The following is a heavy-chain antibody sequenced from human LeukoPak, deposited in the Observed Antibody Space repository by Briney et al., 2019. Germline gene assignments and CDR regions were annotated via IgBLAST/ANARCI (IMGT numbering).Heavy chain of an antibody. J-gene: IGHJ4*02. CDR2: IDPSDSYT. CDR3: ASYLRGYCSSANCFEDDY. Sequence: GESLKISCKASGYIFTSYWIIWVRQTPGKGLEWMGRIDPSDSYTDYSPAFQGHVTISADKSTRTAYLQWSSLTASDTAMYYCASYLRGYCSSANCFEDDYWGQGTLVTVSS. CDR1: GYIFTSYW. D-gene: IGHD2-2*01. V-gene: IGHV5-10-1*01.